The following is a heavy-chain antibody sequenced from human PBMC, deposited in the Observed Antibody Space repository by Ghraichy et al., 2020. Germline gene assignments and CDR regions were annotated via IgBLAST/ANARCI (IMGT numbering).Heavy chain of an antibody. CDR2: INPSGGST. CDR1: GYTFTSYY. D-gene: IGHD3-22*01. J-gene: IGHJ6*02. V-gene: IGHV1-46*01. CDR3: ARGLSDYDSTLFGYGMDV. Sequence: ASVKVSCKASGYTFTSYYMHWVRQAPGQGLEWMGIINPSGGSTSYAQKFQGRVTMTRDTSTSTVYMELSSLRSEDTAVYYCARGLSDYDSTLFGYGMDVWGQGTMVTVSS.